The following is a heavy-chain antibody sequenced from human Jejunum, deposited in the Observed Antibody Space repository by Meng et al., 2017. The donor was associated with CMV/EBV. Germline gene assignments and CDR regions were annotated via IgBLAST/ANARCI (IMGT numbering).Heavy chain of an antibody. V-gene: IGHV3-15*07. Sequence: EVHVVESGVVLVMPGVSLRLPWAASGFTFSNSWMNWVRQAPGKGLESVGRIQTIAEGGTTDYIAPVKGRFTISRDGSENTVYLQMNSLKAEDTAVYYCTSGNGKSDCDYWGQGTLVTVSS. CDR3: TSGNGKSDCDY. J-gene: IGHJ4*02. CDR1: GFTFSNSW. CDR2: IQTIAEGGTT.